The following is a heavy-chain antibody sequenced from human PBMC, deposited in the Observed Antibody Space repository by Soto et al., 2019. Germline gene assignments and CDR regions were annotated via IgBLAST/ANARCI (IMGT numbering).Heavy chain of an antibody. CDR1: GYSFKDHY. J-gene: IGHJ4*02. CDR2: IIPIFGTA. D-gene: IGHD3-16*01. V-gene: IGHV1-69*13. Sequence: GASVKVSCKASGYSFKDHYMHWVRQAPGQGLEWMGGIIPIFGTANYAQKFQGRVTITADESTSTAYMELSSLRSEDTAVYYCARAYDYYLRVFDYWGQGTLVTVSS. CDR3: ARAYDYYLRVFDY.